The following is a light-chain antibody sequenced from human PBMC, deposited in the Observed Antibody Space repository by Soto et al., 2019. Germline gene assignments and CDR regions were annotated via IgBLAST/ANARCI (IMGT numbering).Light chain of an antibody. CDR3: AAWDDSLSGRYV. Sequence: QSVLTQPPSASGTPGQRDTISCSGSSSNIGSNYVYWYQQLPGTAPKLLIYRNNQRPSGVPDRFSGSKSGTSASLAISGLRSEDEADYYCAAWDDSLSGRYVFGTGTKVTVL. CDR1: SSNIGSNY. CDR2: RNN. J-gene: IGLJ1*01. V-gene: IGLV1-47*01.